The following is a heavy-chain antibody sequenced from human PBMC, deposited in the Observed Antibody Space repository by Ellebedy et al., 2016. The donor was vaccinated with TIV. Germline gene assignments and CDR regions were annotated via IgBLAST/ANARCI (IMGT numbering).Heavy chain of an antibody. Sequence: GGSLRLSXTASGFTFGDYAMSWVRQAPGKGLEWVSFIRSDAYGGTTAYAATVKGSFTISRDDSKSIAYLQMNSLQAEDTAVYYCTRDLTTLAAAGTGIYYYTMDVWGQGTTVSVYS. CDR2: IRSDAYGGTT. CDR3: TRDLTTLAAAGTGIYYYTMDV. V-gene: IGHV3-49*04. D-gene: IGHD6-13*01. CDR1: GFTFGDYA. J-gene: IGHJ6*01.